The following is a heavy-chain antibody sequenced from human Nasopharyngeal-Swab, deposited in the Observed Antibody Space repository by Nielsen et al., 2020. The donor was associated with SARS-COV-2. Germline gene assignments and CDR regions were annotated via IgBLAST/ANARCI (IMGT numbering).Heavy chain of an antibody. Sequence: SETLSLTCAVYGGSFSGYYWSWIRQPPGKGLEWIGEINRSGSTNYNPSLKSRVTISVDTSKNQFSLKLSSVTAADTAVYYCARGPRITMVRGVIPRDYYFDYWGQGTLVTVSS. CDR3: ARGPRITMVRGVIPRDYYFDY. CDR1: GGSFSGYY. CDR2: INRSGST. D-gene: IGHD3-10*01. J-gene: IGHJ4*02. V-gene: IGHV4-34*01.